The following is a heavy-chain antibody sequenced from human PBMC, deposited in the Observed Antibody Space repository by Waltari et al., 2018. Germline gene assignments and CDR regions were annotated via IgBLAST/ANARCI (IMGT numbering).Heavy chain of an antibody. CDR3: APTITIVGAFDY. V-gene: IGHV1-24*01. D-gene: IGHD1-26*01. CDR1: GYTITELS. CDR2: FDPEDGET. J-gene: IGHJ4*02. Sequence: VQLVPSGAEVKKPGASATVSCQVAGYTITELSMHWVRQAHGKGLEWMGGFDPEDGETIYAQMFQGRVTMTEDTSTDTAYMELSSLRSEDTAVYYCAPTITIVGAFDYWGQGTLVTVSS.